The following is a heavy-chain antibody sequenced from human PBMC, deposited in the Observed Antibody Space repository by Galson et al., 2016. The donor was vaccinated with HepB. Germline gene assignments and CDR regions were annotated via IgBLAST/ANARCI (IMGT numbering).Heavy chain of an antibody. Sequence: SLRLSCAASGFTVSSNYMTWVRQALGKGLEWVSVIYSGGSTYYADSVKGRFTISRDNSKNTLYLQMNSLRAEDTAVYYCARVSDGYNTAPVDYWGQGTLVTVSS. D-gene: IGHD5-24*01. CDR1: GFTVSSNY. CDR2: IYSGGST. J-gene: IGHJ4*02. V-gene: IGHV3-66*01. CDR3: ARVSDGYNTAPVDY.